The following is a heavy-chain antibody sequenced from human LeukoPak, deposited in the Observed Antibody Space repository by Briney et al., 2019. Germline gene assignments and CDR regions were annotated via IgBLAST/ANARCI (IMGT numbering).Heavy chain of an antibody. Sequence: GESLKISCKGSGYDFSIYWIAWVRQMPGKGLGWMGIIYPGDSDTRYSPSFQGQVTISADKSISTAYLQWSSLKASDSAMYYCARHDRGYYFGLDVWGQGTTVTVSS. CDR1: GYDFSIYW. V-gene: IGHV5-51*01. CDR3: ARHDRGYYFGLDV. J-gene: IGHJ6*02. CDR2: IYPGDSDT.